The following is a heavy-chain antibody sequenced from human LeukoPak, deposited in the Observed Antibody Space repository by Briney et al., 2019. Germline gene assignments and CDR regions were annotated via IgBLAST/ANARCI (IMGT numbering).Heavy chain of an antibody. J-gene: IGHJ6*03. Sequence: SETLSLTCAVYGGSFSGYYWSSIRQPPGKGLEWIGEINHSVSTNYNPSLNSRVTISVDTSKNQFSLKLSSVTAADTAVYYCAREHGDYRYYYYYMDVWGKGTTVTVSS. V-gene: IGHV4-34*01. CDR1: GGSFSGYY. D-gene: IGHD4-17*01. CDR2: INHSVST. CDR3: AREHGDYRYYYYYMDV.